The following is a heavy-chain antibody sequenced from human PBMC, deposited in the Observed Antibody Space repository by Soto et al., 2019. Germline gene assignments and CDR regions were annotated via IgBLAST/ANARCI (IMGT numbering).Heavy chain of an antibody. CDR2: IGTAGDT. Sequence: EVQLVESGGGLVQPGGSLRLSCAASGFTFSSYAMHWVRQATGKGLEWVSAIGTAGDTYYPGSVKGRFTISRENAKNSLYLQMNSLRAEDTAVYYCARVRAFFHYYYYGMDVWGQGTTVTVSS. J-gene: IGHJ6*02. D-gene: IGHD3-3*02. CDR3: ARVRAFFHYYYYGMDV. V-gene: IGHV3-13*01. CDR1: GFTFSSYA.